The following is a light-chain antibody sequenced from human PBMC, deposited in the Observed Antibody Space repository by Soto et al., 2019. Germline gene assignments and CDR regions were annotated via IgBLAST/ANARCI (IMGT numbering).Light chain of an antibody. CDR1: HNTRGY. CDR3: QQSYSTPWT. J-gene: IGKJ1*01. CDR2: AAS. Sequence: DIQMTQSPSSLSASVRDRVTITCRASHNTRGYLNWYQQKPGKAPKPLIYAASNLQSGIPSRFSGSGSETDFTLTISSLQPEDFATYYCQQSYSTPWTFGQGTKVDIK. V-gene: IGKV1-39*01.